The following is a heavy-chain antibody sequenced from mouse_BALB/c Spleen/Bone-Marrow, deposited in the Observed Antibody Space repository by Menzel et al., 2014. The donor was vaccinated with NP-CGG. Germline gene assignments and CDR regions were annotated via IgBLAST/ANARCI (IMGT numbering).Heavy chain of an antibody. J-gene: IGHJ3*01. V-gene: IGHV1S135*01. CDR1: GYAFTSCN. CDR3: ARENYGSSPAY. Sequence: EVQLQQSGPELVKPGASVKVSCKASGYAFTSCNMYWVKQTHGMSLVWIGYIAPYNGGTSYNQKFKAKATLTDGKSSSTAYIQLNRLTSEESAVYYCARENYGSSPAYWGQGTLVTVSA. D-gene: IGHD1-1*01. CDR2: IAPYNGGT.